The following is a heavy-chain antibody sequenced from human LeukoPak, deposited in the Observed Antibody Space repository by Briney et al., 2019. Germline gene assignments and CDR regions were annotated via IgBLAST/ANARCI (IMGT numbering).Heavy chain of an antibody. D-gene: IGHD3-10*01. J-gene: IGHJ4*02. CDR2: ISYDGSNK. CDR3: AKGLLPFMVRGVIAY. CDR1: GFTFSSYG. Sequence: PGGSLRLSCAASGFTFSSYGMHWVRQAPGKGLEWVAVISYDGSNKYYADSVKGRFTISRDNSKNTLYLQMNSLRAEDTAVYYCAKGLLPFMVRGVIAYWGQGTLVTVSS. V-gene: IGHV3-30*18.